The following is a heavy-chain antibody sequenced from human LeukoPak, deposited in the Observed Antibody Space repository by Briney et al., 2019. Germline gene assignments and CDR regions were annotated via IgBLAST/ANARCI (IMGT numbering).Heavy chain of an antibody. J-gene: IGHJ6*04. V-gene: IGHV3-11*06. D-gene: IGHD5-12*01. Sequence: KPGGSLRLSCAASGFTFSDYYMSWIRQAPGKGLEWVSYISSSSSYTNYADSVKGRFTISRDNAKNSLYLQMNSLRAEDTAVYYCARVHRIVATIDYGMDVWGKGTTVTVSS. CDR1: GFTFSDYY. CDR3: ARVHRIVATIDYGMDV. CDR2: ISSSSSYT.